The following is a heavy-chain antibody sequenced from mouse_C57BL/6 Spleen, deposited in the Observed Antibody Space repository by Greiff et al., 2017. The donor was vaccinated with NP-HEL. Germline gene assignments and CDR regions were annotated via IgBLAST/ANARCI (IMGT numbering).Heavy chain of an antibody. Sequence: QVQLQQPGAELVMPGASVKLSCKASGYTFTSYWMHWVKQRPGQGLEWIGEIDPSDSYTNYNQKFKGKSTLTVDQSSSPAYMQLSSLTSEDSAVYYCARTDSSGYVSLAYWGQGTLVTVSA. J-gene: IGHJ3*01. CDR2: IDPSDSYT. CDR3: ARTDSSGYVSLAY. V-gene: IGHV1-69*01. CDR1: GYTFTSYW. D-gene: IGHD3-2*02.